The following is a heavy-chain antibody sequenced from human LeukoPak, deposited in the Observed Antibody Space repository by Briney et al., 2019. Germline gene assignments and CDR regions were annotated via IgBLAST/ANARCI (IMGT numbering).Heavy chain of an antibody. CDR3: ARGRGSMIVVVNDAFDI. CDR2: ISYDGSNK. V-gene: IGHV3-30*04. D-gene: IGHD3-22*01. Sequence: SGGSLRLSCAASGFTFSSYAMHWVRQAPGKGLEWVAVISYDGSNKYYADSVKGRFTISRDNSKNTLYLQMNSLRAEDTAVYYCARGRGSMIVVVNDAFDIWGQGTMVTVSS. J-gene: IGHJ3*02. CDR1: GFTFSSYA.